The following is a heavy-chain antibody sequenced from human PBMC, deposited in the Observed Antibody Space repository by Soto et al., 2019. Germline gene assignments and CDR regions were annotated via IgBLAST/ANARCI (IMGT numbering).Heavy chain of an antibody. D-gene: IGHD3-3*01. CDR2: ISYDGSNK. CDR3: AKGGYDFWSGYYLDAFDI. Sequence: GGSLRLSCAASGFTFSSYGMHWVRQAPGKGLEWVAVISYDGSNKYYADSVKGRFTISRDNSKNTLYLQMNSLRAEDTAVYYCAKGGYDFWSGYYLDAFDIWGQGTMVTVSS. CDR1: GFTFSSYG. J-gene: IGHJ3*02. V-gene: IGHV3-30*18.